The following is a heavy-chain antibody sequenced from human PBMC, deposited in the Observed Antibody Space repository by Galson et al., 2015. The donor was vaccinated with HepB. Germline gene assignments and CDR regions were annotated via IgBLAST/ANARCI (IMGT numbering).Heavy chain of an antibody. J-gene: IGHJ3*02. V-gene: IGHV1-24*01. CDR3: ATAAPRGPVAAPVPHAFDI. Sequence: SVKVSCKVSGHTLSELSMHWVRQAPGKGLEWMGGFDPEDAETIYTQKFQGRVIMTEDTSKDTAYMQLSSLRSDDTAVYYCATAAPRGPVAAPVPHAFDIWGQGTLVTVSS. CDR2: FDPEDAET. CDR1: GHTLSELS. D-gene: IGHD6-19*01.